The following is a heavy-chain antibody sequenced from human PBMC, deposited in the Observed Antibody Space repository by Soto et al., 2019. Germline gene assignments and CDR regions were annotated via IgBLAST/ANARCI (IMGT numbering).Heavy chain of an antibody. CDR2: IKSIADGGTT. V-gene: IGHV3-15*01. Sequence: GGSLRLSCATSGFTFSNAWMAWVRQAPGKGLEWVGRIKSIADGGTTNYAAPVKGRFSISRHDSENTLYLQMNSLRVEDTGIYYCHTPHGRNAFDIWGPGTVVTV. J-gene: IGHJ3*02. CDR3: HTPHGRNAFDI. CDR1: GFTFSNAW.